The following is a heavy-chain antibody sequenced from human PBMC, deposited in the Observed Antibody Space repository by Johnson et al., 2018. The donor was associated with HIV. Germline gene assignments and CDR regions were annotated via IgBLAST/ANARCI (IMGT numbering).Heavy chain of an antibody. Sequence: MQLVESGVGLIQPGGSLALSCAASGFNVSTNNMHWVRQAPGKGLEWVSVTYSGGSTYYADSVKGLSTISRDNSKNTLYLQMNSLRAGDSAVYYCARVGGSWMLDACERWGQGKMVTVSS. CDR2: TYSGGST. D-gene: IGHD3-10*01. J-gene: IGHJ3*02. CDR1: GFNVSTNN. V-gene: IGHV3-66*03. CDR3: ARVGGSWMLDACER.